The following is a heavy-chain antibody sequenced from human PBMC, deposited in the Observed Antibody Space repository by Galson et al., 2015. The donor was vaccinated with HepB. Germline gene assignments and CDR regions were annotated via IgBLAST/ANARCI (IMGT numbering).Heavy chain of an antibody. CDR3: AKNYGYFDS. Sequence: SLRLSCAASGFSFNTWAVTWVRQAPGQGLEWVSVITSTGDTIYYADSVKGRFTVSRDNSKNTLYLQLSNLRADDTAVYYCAKNYGYFDSWGQGTLVTVSS. CDR2: ITSTGDTI. D-gene: IGHD4-17*01. J-gene: IGHJ4*02. V-gene: IGHV3-23*01. CDR1: GFSFNTWA.